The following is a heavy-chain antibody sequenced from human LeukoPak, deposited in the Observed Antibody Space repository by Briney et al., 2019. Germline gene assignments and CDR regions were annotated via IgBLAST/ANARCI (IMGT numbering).Heavy chain of an antibody. D-gene: IGHD4-17*01. J-gene: IGHJ5*02. CDR1: GDSVSSNSAA. CDR2: TYYRSKYYN. V-gene: IGHV6-1*01. Sequence: SQTLSLTCAISGDSVSSNSAAWNWIRQSPSRGLEWLGRTYYRSKYYNDYAVSVKSRITINSDTSKNQFSLQLNSVTPEDTAVYYCAGGYGTVTLNWFDPWGQGTLVTVSS. CDR3: AGGYGTVTLNWFDP.